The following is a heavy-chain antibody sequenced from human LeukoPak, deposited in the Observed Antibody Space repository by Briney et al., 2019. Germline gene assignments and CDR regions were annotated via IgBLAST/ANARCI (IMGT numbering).Heavy chain of an antibody. J-gene: IGHJ3*02. V-gene: IGHV3-74*01. D-gene: IGHD3-16*01. CDR3: ARGGGDHAFDI. CDR2: VNSDGTNT. Sequence: PGGSLRLSCAASGFTFTNYWMHWVRQAPGKGLVWVSRVNSDGTNTIYADSVKGRFTTSRDNAKNTLYLQLSSLRAEDTAVYYCARGGGDHAFDIWGQGTVVTVSS. CDR1: GFTFTNYW.